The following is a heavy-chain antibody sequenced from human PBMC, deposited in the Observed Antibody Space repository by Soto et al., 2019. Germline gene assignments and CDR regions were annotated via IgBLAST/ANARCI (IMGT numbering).Heavy chain of an antibody. CDR3: AKDHPYDILTGYWGDAFDI. CDR2: ISGSGGST. Sequence: ELQLLESGGGLVQPGGSLRLSCAASGFTFSSYAMSWVRQAPGKGLEWVSAISGSGGSTYYADSVKGRFTISRDNSKNTLYLQMNSLSAEDTAVYYCAKDHPYDILTGYWGDAFDIWGKGTMVTVSS. J-gene: IGHJ3*02. CDR1: GFTFSSYA. D-gene: IGHD3-9*01. V-gene: IGHV3-23*01.